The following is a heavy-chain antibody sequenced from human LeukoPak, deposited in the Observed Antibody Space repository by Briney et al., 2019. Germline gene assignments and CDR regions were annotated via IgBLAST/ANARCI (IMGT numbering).Heavy chain of an antibody. V-gene: IGHV3-74*01. CDR2: INEGGSRT. CDR1: GFTFSYYW. CDR3: GGSTSSGSLDF. J-gene: IGHJ4*02. Sequence: PGGSLRLSCAASGFTFSYYWMYWVRQAPGKGLVWVSRINEGGSRTIYADFVKGRFTISRDNAKNTLYLQMNSLGVEDTAVYYCGGSTSSGSLDFWGQGTLVTVSA. D-gene: IGHD6-19*01.